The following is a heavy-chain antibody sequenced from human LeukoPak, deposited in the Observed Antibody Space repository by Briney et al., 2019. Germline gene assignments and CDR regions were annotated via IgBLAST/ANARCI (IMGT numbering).Heavy chain of an antibody. J-gene: IGHJ4*02. D-gene: IGHD6-13*01. Sequence: GGSLRLSCAASGFTFSSYGMHWVRQAPGKGLEWVAFIRYDGSNKYYADSVKGRFTISRDNSKNTLYLQMNSLRAEDTAVYYCAKDRYSSSWYYFDYWGQGTPVTVSS. CDR1: GFTFSSYG. CDR3: AKDRYSSSWYYFDY. V-gene: IGHV3-30*02. CDR2: IRYDGSNK.